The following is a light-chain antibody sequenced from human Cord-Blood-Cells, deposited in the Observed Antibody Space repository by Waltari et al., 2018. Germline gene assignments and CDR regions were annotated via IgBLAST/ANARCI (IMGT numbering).Light chain of an antibody. CDR1: QGISRY. V-gene: IGKV1-8*01. J-gene: IGKJ2*01. CDR3: QQYYSYPYT. CDR2: AAS. Sequence: AIRMTQSPSSLSASTGDRVTITCRASQGISRYLAWYQQKPGKAPKLLIYAASTLQSGVPSRFSGSGSGTDFTLTISCLQSEYFATYYCQQYYSYPYTFGQGTKLEIK.